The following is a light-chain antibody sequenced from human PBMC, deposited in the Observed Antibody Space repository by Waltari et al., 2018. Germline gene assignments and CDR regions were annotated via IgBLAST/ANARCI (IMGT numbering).Light chain of an antibody. J-gene: IGLJ1*01. Sequence: SSELTQDPAVSVALGQTVTITCQGDRLRSFYASWYQLTPGQAPVLVIYGKNHRPPGIPDRFSGSNSGNTSSLTITGARAEDEADYYCDSRDSSDKPLGVFGTGTQVTVL. CDR1: RLRSFY. V-gene: IGLV3-19*01. CDR2: GKN. CDR3: DSRDSSDKPLGV.